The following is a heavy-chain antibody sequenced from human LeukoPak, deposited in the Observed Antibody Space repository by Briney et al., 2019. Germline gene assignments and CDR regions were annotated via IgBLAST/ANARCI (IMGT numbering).Heavy chain of an antibody. D-gene: IGHD3-3*01. J-gene: IGHJ4*02. Sequence: SQTLSLTCTVSGGSISSGGYYWSWIRQPPGKGLEWIGYIYHSGSTYYNPSLKSRVTISVDTSKNQFSLKLSSMTAADTAVYYCASARFLEWLFSPVPNFDYWGQGTLVTVSS. CDR1: GGSISSGGYY. CDR3: ASARFLEWLFSPVPNFDY. V-gene: IGHV4-30-2*01. CDR2: IYHSGST.